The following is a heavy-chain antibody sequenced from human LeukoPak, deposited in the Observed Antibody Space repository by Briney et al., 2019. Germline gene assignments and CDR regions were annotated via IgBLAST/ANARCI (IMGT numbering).Heavy chain of an antibody. J-gene: IGHJ4*02. CDR1: GFTFDDYA. Sequence: PGGSLRLSCAASGFTFDDYAMHWVRQAPGKGLEWVSGISWNSGSIGYADSVKGRFTISRDNAKNSLYLQMNSLRAEDMALYYCAKGLTGTGGPGYWGQGTLVTVSS. V-gene: IGHV3-9*03. CDR3: AKGLTGTGGPGY. D-gene: IGHD1-7*01. CDR2: ISWNSGSI.